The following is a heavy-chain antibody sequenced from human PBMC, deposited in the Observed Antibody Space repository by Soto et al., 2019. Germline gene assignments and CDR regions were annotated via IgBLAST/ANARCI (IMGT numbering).Heavy chain of an antibody. V-gene: IGHV5-51*01. CDR2: IYPGDSDT. D-gene: IGHD1-26*01. Sequence: GESLKISCKASGYSFTIYWIGWVRQMPGKGLEWMGIIYPGDSDTRYSPSFQGQVTISADKSINTAYLQWSSLEASDTAMYYCARPRTVGAEVAFDIWGQGTMVTVSS. CDR3: ARPRTVGAEVAFDI. CDR1: GYSFTIYW. J-gene: IGHJ3*02.